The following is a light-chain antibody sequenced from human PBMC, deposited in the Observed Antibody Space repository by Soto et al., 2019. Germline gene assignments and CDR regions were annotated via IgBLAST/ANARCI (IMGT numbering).Light chain of an antibody. CDR2: EVI. CDR3: SSYAGSNLGV. J-gene: IGLJ1*01. V-gene: IGLV2-8*01. Sequence: LTQPPSASGTPGQSVTISCTGTSSDIGYYKYVSWYQQHPGRAPKLIIYEVIKRPSGVPDRFSGSKSGNTASLTVSGLQAEDEADYYCSSYAGSNLGVFGTGTKVTVL. CDR1: SSDIGYYKY.